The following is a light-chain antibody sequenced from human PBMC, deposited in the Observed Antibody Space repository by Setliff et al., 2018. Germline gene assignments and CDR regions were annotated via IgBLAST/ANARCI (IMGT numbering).Light chain of an antibody. V-gene: IGLV2-14*01. J-gene: IGLJ1*01. CDR1: GSDVGAYKF. CDR3: CSCTGTSTPYV. Sequence: QSVLTQPASVSGSPGQSIAVSCTGSGSDVGAYKFVSWYQQRPGKAPRLMIYDVSNRPSGVSDRFSGSKSGNTASLTISGLQAEDEADYYCCSCTGTSTPYVFGTGTKVTVL. CDR2: DVS.